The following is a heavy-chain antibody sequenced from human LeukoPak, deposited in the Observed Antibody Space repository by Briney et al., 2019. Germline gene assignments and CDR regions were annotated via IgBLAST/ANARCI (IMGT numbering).Heavy chain of an antibody. J-gene: IGHJ4*02. CDR2: ISSSSSYT. CDR1: GFTFSDYY. D-gene: IGHD2-8*01. Sequence: GGSLRLSCAASGFTFSDYYMSWIRQAPGKGLEWASYISSSSSYTNHADSVKGRFTISRDNAKNSLYLQMNSLRAEDTAVYYCARKNGAIDYWGQGTLVTVSS. V-gene: IGHV3-11*06. CDR3: ARKNGAIDY.